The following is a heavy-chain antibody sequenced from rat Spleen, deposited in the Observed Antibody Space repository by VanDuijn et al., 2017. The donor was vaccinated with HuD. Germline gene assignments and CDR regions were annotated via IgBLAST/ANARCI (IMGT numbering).Heavy chain of an antibody. CDR2: IWSGGST. CDR1: GFLLTSYG. Sequence: QVQLKESGPDLVQPSQTLSLTCTVSGFLLTSYGVNWVRQPPEKGLEWMGAIWSGGSTDYNSALKSRRTIRRDTTKSQVFLKKNSLQTDDSAIYFCSRSYGGYRQHWFAYWGQGTLVTVSS. D-gene: IGHD1-11*01. V-gene: IGHV2-15*01. CDR3: SRSYGGYRQHWFAY. J-gene: IGHJ3*01.